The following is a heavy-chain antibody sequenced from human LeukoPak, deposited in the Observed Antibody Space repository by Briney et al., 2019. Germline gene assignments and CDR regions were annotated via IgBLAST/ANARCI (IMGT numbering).Heavy chain of an antibody. CDR3: ARDSGSGYYYLSSIDAFDI. Sequence: GASVKVSCKASGYTFTSYAMNWVRQAPGQGLEWMGWINTNTGNPTYAQGFTGRFVFSLDTSVSTAYLQISSLKAEDTAVYYCARDSGSGYYYLSSIDAFDIWGQGTMVTVSS. CDR2: INTNTGNP. V-gene: IGHV7-4-1*02. J-gene: IGHJ3*02. CDR1: GYTFTSYA. D-gene: IGHD3-22*01.